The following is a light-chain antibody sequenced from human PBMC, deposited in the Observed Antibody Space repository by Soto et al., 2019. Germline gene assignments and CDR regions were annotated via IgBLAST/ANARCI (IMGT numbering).Light chain of an antibody. CDR3: CSFAGSRYYV. Sequence: QSVLTQPASVSGYHGQSITIACTGTTSDVGQYDLVSWFRQHPGKAPKLLIYEVSKRPSGASHRFSGSKSGDTASLTISGLHPEDEGDYFCCSFAGSRYYVFGTGTKLTVL. J-gene: IGLJ1*01. CDR2: EVS. CDR1: TSDVGQYDL. V-gene: IGLV2-23*02.